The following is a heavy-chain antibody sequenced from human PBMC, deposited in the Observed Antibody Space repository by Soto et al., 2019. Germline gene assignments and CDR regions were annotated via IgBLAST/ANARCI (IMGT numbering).Heavy chain of an antibody. CDR2: IRSRPSGYAT. V-gene: IGHV3-73*02. CDR3: TRVSETPFDH. CDR1: GFSFSDAA. Sequence: EVQLVESGGGLVQPGGSLKLSCAASGFSFSDAAIHWVRQAPGKGLEWVARIRSRPSGYATGYGSSVRGRFTIFRDDSKNTAYLQMNRLKADDTAVYYCTRVSETPFDHWGQGTLVTVSS. J-gene: IGHJ4*02. D-gene: IGHD2-15*01.